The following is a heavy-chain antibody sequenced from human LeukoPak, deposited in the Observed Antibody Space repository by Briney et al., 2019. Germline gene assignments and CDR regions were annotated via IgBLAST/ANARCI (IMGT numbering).Heavy chain of an antibody. Sequence: SETLSLTCTVSGGSVSSYYWNWIRQPPGKGLEWIGYIYYSGSANYNPSLKSRVTISVDTSKNQFSLKLNSVTAADTAVYYCARRAGGVVGATIDGFDIWGQGTMVTVSS. D-gene: IGHD1-26*01. J-gene: IGHJ3*02. V-gene: IGHV4-59*02. CDR3: ARRAGGVVGATIDGFDI. CDR1: GGSVSSYY. CDR2: IYYSGSA.